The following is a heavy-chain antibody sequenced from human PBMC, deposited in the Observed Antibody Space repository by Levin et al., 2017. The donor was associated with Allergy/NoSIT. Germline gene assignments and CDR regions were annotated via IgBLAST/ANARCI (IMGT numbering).Heavy chain of an antibody. Sequence: ASVKVSCKASGYTFTSYYMHWVRQAPGQGLEWMGIINPSGGSTSYAQKFQGRVTMTRDTSTSTVYMELSSLRSEDTAVYYCARDLANGDYYGSGSYLDAFDSWGQGTMVTVSS. D-gene: IGHD3-10*01. V-gene: IGHV1-46*01. J-gene: IGHJ3*02. CDR3: ARDLANGDYYGSGSYLDAFDS. CDR1: GYTFTSYY. CDR2: INPSGGST.